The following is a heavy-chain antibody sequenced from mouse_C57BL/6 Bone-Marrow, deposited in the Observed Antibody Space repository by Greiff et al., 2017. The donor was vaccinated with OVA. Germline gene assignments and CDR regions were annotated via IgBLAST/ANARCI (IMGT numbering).Heavy chain of an antibody. Sequence: VQMQQSGPELVKPGASVKISCKASGYTFTDYYMNWVKQSHGKSLEWIGDINPNNGGTSYNQKFKGKATLTVDKSSSTAYMELRSLTSEDSAVYYCARSPHYYEYGYAMDYWGQGTSVTVSS. J-gene: IGHJ4*01. CDR2: INPNNGGT. CDR1: GYTFTDYY. V-gene: IGHV1-26*01. D-gene: IGHD2-4*01. CDR3: ARSPHYYEYGYAMDY.